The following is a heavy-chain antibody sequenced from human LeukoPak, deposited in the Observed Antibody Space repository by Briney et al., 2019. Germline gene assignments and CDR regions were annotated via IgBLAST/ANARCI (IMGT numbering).Heavy chain of an antibody. J-gene: IGHJ3*02. Sequence: GASVKVSCKASGYTFTGYYMYWVRQAPGQGLEWMGWINPNSGGTNYAQKFQGRVTMTRDTSISTAYMELSRLRSDDTAVYYCAREAFTTVTSATDAFDIWGQGTMVSVS. CDR2: INPNSGGT. CDR3: AREAFTTVTSATDAFDI. D-gene: IGHD4-17*01. V-gene: IGHV1-2*02. CDR1: GYTFTGYY.